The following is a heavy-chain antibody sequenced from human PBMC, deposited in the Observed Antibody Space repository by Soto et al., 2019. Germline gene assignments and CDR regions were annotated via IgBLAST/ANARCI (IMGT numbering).Heavy chain of an antibody. CDR2: ISSSGSTI. CDR1: GFTFSSYE. V-gene: IGHV3-48*03. D-gene: IGHD6-13*01. Sequence: GGSLRLSCAASGFTFSSYEMNWVRQAPGKGLEWVSYISSSGSTIYYADSVKGRFTISRDNAKNSLYLQMNSLRADDTAVYYCARVGSSSWHRGGGMDVCGQGTTVTV. J-gene: IGHJ6*02. CDR3: ARVGSSSWHRGGGMDV.